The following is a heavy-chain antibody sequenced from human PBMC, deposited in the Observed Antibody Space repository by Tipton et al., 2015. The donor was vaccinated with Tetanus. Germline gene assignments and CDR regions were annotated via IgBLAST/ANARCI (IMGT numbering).Heavy chain of an antibody. Sequence: LRLSCTVSGASFSSGDYYWSWIRKPPGKDLEWIGYIYQTGTTYYNPSLKGRVTISMDRSNTQFSLRLDSLTAADTAVYYCARAAGFLGLTHDFWGWGTLVSVSS. CDR3: ARAAGFLGLTHDF. CDR1: GASFSSGDYY. D-gene: IGHD2/OR15-2a*01. V-gene: IGHV4-30-4*01. J-gene: IGHJ4*02. CDR2: IYQTGTT.